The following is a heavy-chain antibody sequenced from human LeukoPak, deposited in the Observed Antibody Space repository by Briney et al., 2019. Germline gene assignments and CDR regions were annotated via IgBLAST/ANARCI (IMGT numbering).Heavy chain of an antibody. CDR3: ARDGDIVATIAFCDY. CDR1: RFTFSSYE. Sequence: QPGGSLRLSCAASRFTFSSYEMNWVRQAPGKGLEWVSYISSSGTTIYYADSVKGRFTISRDNAKNSLYLQMNSLRAEDTAVYYCARDGDIVATIAFCDYWGQGTLVTVSS. D-gene: IGHD5-12*01. V-gene: IGHV3-48*03. J-gene: IGHJ4*02. CDR2: ISSSGTTI.